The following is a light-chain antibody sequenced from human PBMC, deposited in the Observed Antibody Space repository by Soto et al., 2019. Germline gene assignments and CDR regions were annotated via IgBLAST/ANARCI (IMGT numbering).Light chain of an antibody. Sequence: DIQMTQSPSTLSASVGDRVTITCRASQSVNRWLAWYHQKPGGAPKLLISKTAVLENGVPSRFSGSGFGTEFTLTISRLQPEDVATYYCQQFQAFSTFGPGTKV. J-gene: IGKJ1*01. V-gene: IGKV1-5*03. CDR3: QQFQAFST. CDR1: QSVNRW. CDR2: KTA.